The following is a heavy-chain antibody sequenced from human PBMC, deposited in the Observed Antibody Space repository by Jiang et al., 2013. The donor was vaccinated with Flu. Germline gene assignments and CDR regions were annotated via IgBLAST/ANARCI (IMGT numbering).Heavy chain of an antibody. Sequence: SVKVSCNTSGYTFTNYDINWVRQATGQGLEWMGWMNPNSGNTGYAQKFQGRVTMTRNTSISTAYMELSSLRSDDTAVYYCAREKGAAAPGIFDYWGQGTLVTVSS. CDR2: MNPNSGNT. J-gene: IGHJ4*02. V-gene: IGHV1-8*01. D-gene: IGHD2-2*01. CDR1: GYTFTNYD. CDR3: AREKGAAAPGIFDY.